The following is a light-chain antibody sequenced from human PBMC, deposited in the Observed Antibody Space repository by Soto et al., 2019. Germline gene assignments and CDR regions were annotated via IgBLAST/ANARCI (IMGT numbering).Light chain of an antibody. V-gene: IGKV3-20*01. Sequence: EIVLTQSPGTLSLSPGERATLSCRASQSVSSSFLAWYQQRPGQAPRLLIYAASNTAPGIPDRFSGSGSGTDFTLTISRLEPEDFAVYYCQQTGTWTFGQGTKVDIK. J-gene: IGKJ1*01. CDR3: QQTGTWT. CDR1: QSVSSSF. CDR2: AAS.